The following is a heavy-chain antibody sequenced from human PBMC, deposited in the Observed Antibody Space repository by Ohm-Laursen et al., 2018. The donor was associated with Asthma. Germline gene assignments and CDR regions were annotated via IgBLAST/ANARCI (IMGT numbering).Heavy chain of an antibody. J-gene: IGHJ6*02. V-gene: IGHV3-30-3*01. D-gene: IGHD3-3*01. CDR1: GFTFSSYA. CDR2: ISYDGSNK. Sequence: SLRLSCSASGFTFSSYAMHWVRQAAGKGLEWVDVISYDGSNKYYADSEKARFTISRDKSNNTLNLQMNNLRAEDRAVYYCARDLRPGHYDFWSGYSNYYYGMDVWGQGTTVTVSS. CDR3: ARDLRPGHYDFWSGYSNYYYGMDV.